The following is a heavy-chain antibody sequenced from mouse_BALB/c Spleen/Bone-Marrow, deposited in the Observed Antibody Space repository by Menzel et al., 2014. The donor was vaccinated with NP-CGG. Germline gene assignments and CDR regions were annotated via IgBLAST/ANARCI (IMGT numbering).Heavy chain of an antibody. V-gene: IGHV1-4*01. CDR3: ARWGDDGTFDY. J-gene: IGHJ2*01. CDR2: INPSTGYT. Sequence: VQLQQSGAELATPGASVKMSCKASGYTFTSYWMHWVKQGPGQGLEWIGYINPSTGYTEYNQKFKDKATLTADKSSSTAYMQLSSLTSEDSAVYYCARWGDDGTFDYWGQGTTLTVSS. D-gene: IGHD2-12*01. CDR1: GYTFTSYW.